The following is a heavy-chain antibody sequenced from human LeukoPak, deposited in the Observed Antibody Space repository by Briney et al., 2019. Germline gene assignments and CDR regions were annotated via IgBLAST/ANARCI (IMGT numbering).Heavy chain of an antibody. D-gene: IGHD3-22*01. V-gene: IGHV4-34*01. CDR3: ARESLVTYDSSGYYT. J-gene: IGHJ5*02. CDR2: INHSGST. CDR1: GGSFSGYY. Sequence: SETLSLTCAVYGGSFSGYYWSWIRQPPGKGLEWIGEINHSGSTNYNPSLKSRVTISVDTSKNQFSLKLSSVTAADTAVYYCARESLVTYDSSGYYTWGQGTLVTVSS.